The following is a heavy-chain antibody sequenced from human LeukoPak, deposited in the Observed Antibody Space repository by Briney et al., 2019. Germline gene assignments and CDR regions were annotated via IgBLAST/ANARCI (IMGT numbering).Heavy chain of an antibody. J-gene: IGHJ5*02. Sequence: PGGSLRLSCAASGFTFSSYAMSWVRQAPGKGLEWVSAISGSGGSTYYADSVKGRFTISRDNSNNSLYLQMNSLRAEDTAVYYCARDVVDTAMVALYNWFDPWGQGTLVTVSS. CDR3: ARDVVDTAMVALYNWFDP. D-gene: IGHD5-18*01. CDR1: GFTFSSYA. V-gene: IGHV3-23*01. CDR2: ISGSGGST.